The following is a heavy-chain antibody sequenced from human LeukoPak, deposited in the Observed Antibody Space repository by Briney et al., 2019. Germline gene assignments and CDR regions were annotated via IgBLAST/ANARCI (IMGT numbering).Heavy chain of an antibody. Sequence: SVKVSCKASGGTFSSYAISWVRQAPGQGLEWMARIIPILGIANYAQKFQGRVTITADKSTSTAYMELSSLRSEDTAVYYCARDRDFYDSSGYTDAFDIWGQGTMVTVSS. CDR2: IIPILGIA. D-gene: IGHD3-22*01. V-gene: IGHV1-69*04. CDR1: GGTFSSYA. J-gene: IGHJ3*02. CDR3: ARDRDFYDSSGYTDAFDI.